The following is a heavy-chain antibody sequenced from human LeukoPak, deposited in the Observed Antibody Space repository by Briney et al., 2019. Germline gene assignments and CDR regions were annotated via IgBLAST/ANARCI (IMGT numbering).Heavy chain of an antibody. CDR3: ARETYYYDSRHFDY. CDR1: GYTFTGYY. D-gene: IGHD3-22*01. J-gene: IGHJ4*02. CDR2: INPNSGGT. V-gene: IGHV1-2*02. Sequence: ASVKVSCKASGYTFTGYYMHWVRQAPGQGLEWMGWINPNSGGTNYAQKFQGRVTMTRDTSISTASMELSRLRSDDTAVYYCARETYYYDSRHFDYWGQGTLVTVSS.